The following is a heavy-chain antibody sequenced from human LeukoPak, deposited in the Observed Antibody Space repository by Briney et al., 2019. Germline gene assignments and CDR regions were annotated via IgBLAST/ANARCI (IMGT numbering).Heavy chain of an antibody. J-gene: IGHJ6*03. D-gene: IGHD2-2*01. V-gene: IGHV4-34*01. CDR2: INHSGST. CDR3: ARALKVVVPARNRGYMGV. CDR1: GGSFSGYY. Sequence: SETLSLTCAVYGGSFSGYYWSWIRQPPGKGLEWIGEINHSGSTNYNPSLKSRVTISVDTSKNQFSLKLSSVTAADTAVYYCARALKVVVPARNRGYMGVWGKGTTVTVSS.